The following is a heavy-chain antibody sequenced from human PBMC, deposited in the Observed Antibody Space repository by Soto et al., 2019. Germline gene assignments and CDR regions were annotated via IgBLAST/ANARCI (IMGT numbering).Heavy chain of an antibody. J-gene: IGHJ6*02. V-gene: IGHV4-30-4*01. CDR1: GDSINSGDYY. CDR2: SFYSGIT. CDR3: ARWSGVGVAGMDV. Sequence: QVQLQESGPRLVKPLQTLSLTCTVSGDSINSGDYYWSWIRQPPGRGLEWVGYSFYSGITDYNPSLKSRMTISMDTSKTQFSLRLHAVTAADTAVYFCARWSGVGVAGMDVWGQGTTVSVSS. D-gene: IGHD3-10*01.